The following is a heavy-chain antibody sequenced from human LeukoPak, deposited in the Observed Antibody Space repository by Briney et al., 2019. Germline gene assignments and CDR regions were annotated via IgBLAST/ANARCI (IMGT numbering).Heavy chain of an antibody. CDR1: GGSISSYY. D-gene: IGHD3-3*01. CDR3: ARSYDFWSGYGY. J-gene: IGHJ4*02. V-gene: IGHV4-59*01. Sequence: PSETLSLTCTVSGGSISSYYWSWIRQPPGKGLEWIGYIYYSGSTNYNPSLKSRVTISVDTSKNQFSLKLSSVTAADTAMYYCARSYDFWSGYGYWGQGTLVTVSS. CDR2: IYYSGST.